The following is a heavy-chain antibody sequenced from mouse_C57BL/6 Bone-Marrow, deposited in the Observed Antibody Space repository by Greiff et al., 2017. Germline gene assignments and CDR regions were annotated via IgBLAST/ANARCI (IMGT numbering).Heavy chain of an antibody. D-gene: IGHD1-1*02. Sequence: VQLQQPGAELVKPGYSVKLSCTASGYSFTSYWMHWVKQRPGQGLEWIGVLHPYSGSTNYNEKLKSKATLTVDTSTSPAYMQLSSRTSEDAAGYYWARGDYYYSSCYIDVWGTGTTVTVSS. CDR1: GYSFTSYW. CDR3: ARGDYYYSSCYIDV. V-gene: IGHV1-64*01. J-gene: IGHJ1*03. CDR2: LHPYSGST.